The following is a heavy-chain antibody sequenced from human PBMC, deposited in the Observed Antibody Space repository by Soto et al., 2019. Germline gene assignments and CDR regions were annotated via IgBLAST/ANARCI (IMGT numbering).Heavy chain of an antibody. J-gene: IGHJ3*02. D-gene: IGHD2-2*01. CDR1: GFTFSGSA. V-gene: IGHV3-73*01. CDR2: IRSKAISYAT. CDR3: TTLSPSYCSSTSCYVHDAFDI. Sequence: GGSLRLSCAASGFTFSGSAMHWVRQASGKGLEWVGRIRSKAISYATAYAASVKGRFTISRDDSKNTAYLQMNSLKTEDTAVYYCTTLSPSYCSSTSCYVHDAFDIWGQGTMVTVSS.